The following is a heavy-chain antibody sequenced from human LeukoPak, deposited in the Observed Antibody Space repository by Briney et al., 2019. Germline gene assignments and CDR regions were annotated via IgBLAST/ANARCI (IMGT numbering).Heavy chain of an antibody. Sequence: SETLSLTCTVSGGSISSYYWSWIRQPPGKGLEWIGYIYYSGSTNYNPSLKSRVTTSVDTSKNQFSLKLSSVTAADTAVYYCARERKYQLLSHYYYYMDVWGKGTTVTVSS. D-gene: IGHD2-2*01. CDR2: IYYSGST. CDR3: ARERKYQLLSHYYYYMDV. V-gene: IGHV4-59*01. CDR1: GGSISSYY. J-gene: IGHJ6*03.